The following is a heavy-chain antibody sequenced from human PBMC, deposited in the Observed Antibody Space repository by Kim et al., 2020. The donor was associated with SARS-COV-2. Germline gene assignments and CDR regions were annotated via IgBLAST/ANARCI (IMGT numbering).Heavy chain of an antibody. J-gene: IGHJ6*02. Sequence: PSLQSRVTISLDTSKNQFSLKLSSVTAADTAVYYCARGTLWFGDPTGMDVWGQGTTVTVSS. CDR3: ARGTLWFGDPTGMDV. D-gene: IGHD3-10*01. V-gene: IGHV4-59*09.